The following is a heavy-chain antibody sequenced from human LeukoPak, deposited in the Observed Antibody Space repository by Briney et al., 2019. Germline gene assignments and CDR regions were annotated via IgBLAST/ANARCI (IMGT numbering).Heavy chain of an antibody. V-gene: IGHV3-9*01. CDR1: GFTFDDYA. Sequence: GRSLRLSCAASGFTFDDYAMHWVRQAPGKGLEWVSGISWNSGSIGYADSVKGRFTISRDNAKNSLYLQMNSLRAEDTAVYYCARADADCWGQGTLVTVSA. CDR3: ARADADC. J-gene: IGHJ4*02. CDR2: ISWNSGSI.